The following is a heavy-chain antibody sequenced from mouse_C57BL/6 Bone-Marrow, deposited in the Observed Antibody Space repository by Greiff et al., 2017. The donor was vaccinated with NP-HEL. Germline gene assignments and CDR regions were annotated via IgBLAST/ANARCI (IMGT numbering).Heavy chain of an antibody. Sequence: VKLMESGAELVRPGTSVKVSCKASGYAFTNYLIEWVKQRPGQGLEWIGVINPGSGGTNYNEKFKGKATLTADKSSSTAYMQLSSLTSEDSAVYFCARSPTGFDYWGQGTTLTVSS. CDR3: ARSPTGFDY. J-gene: IGHJ2*01. CDR1: GYAFTNYL. CDR2: INPGSGGT. V-gene: IGHV1-54*01. D-gene: IGHD4-1*01.